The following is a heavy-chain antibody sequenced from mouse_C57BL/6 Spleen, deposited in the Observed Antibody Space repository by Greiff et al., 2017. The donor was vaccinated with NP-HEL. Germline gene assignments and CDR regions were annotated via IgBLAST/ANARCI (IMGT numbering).Heavy chain of an antibody. D-gene: IGHD2-3*01. CDR1: GYTFTSYW. J-gene: IGHJ2*01. Sequence: VQLQQPGAELVMPGASVKLSCKASGYTFTSYWMHWVKQRPGQGLEWIGEIDPSDSYTNYNQKFKGKSTLTVDKSSSTAYMQLSSLTSEDSAVYYCARGGYSGDYWGQGTTLTVSS. V-gene: IGHV1-69*01. CDR2: IDPSDSYT. CDR3: ARGGYSGDY.